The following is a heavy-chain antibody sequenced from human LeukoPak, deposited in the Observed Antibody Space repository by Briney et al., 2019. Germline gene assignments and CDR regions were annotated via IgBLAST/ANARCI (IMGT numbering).Heavy chain of an antibody. CDR3: AREMQWLENWFDP. CDR1: GYTFTGYY. V-gene: IGHV1-2*06. CDR2: INPNSGRT. Sequence: ASVKVSCKASGYTFTGYYMHWVRQAPGQGLEWMGRINPNSGRTNYAQKFQGRVTMTRDTSISTAYMELSRLRSDDTAVYYCAREMQWLENWFDPWGQGTLVTVSS. J-gene: IGHJ5*02. D-gene: IGHD6-19*01.